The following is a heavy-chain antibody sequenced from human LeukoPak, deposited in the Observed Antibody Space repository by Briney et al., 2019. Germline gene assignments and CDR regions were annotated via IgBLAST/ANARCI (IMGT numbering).Heavy chain of an antibody. D-gene: IGHD6-6*01. CDR3: ARVRPGYYYGMDV. CDR2: IYYSGSA. Sequence: SETLSLTCTVSGGSISSGDYYWRWIRQPPGTGLEWIGYIYYSGSAYYNPSLKSRVTISVDTSKNQFSLKLSSVTAADTAVYYCARVRPGYYYGMDVWGQGTTVTVSS. J-gene: IGHJ6*02. CDR1: GGSISSGDYY. V-gene: IGHV4-30-4*01.